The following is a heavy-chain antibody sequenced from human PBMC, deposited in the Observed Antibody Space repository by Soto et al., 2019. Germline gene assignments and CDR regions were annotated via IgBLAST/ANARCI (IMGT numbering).Heavy chain of an antibody. V-gene: IGHV4-4*02. Sequence: SETLSLTCAVSGDSISSPTWWTWVRQPPGRGLEWIGEMYHSGSTNYKSSLKSRVTISVDKSKNQFSLKLSSVTAADTAVYYCARNPCGGSGGSCYSGGYYYYYSGMDVWGQGTTVTVSS. CDR1: GDSISSPTW. CDR3: ARNPCGGSGGSCYSGGYYYYYSGMDV. J-gene: IGHJ6*02. D-gene: IGHD2-15*01. CDR2: MYHSGST.